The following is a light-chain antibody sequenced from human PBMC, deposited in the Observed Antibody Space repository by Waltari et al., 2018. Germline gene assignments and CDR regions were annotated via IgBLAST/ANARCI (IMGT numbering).Light chain of an antibody. J-gene: IGKJ1*01. V-gene: IGKV1-39*01. CDR3: QQSYNTPPVT. CDR1: QSISNC. Sequence: DILMTQSPSSLSASVGDRVTITCWASQSISNCLNWYQQKPGKAPNLLVYAASSLETGVPSRFSGSGSGTDFTLTISSLQPDDFGTYYCQQSYNTPPVTFGPGTKVDIK. CDR2: AAS.